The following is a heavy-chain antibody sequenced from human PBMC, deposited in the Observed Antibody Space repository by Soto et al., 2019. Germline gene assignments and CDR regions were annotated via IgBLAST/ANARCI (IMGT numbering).Heavy chain of an antibody. V-gene: IGHV3-64*01. CDR1: GFTFSSYA. J-gene: IGHJ4*02. CDR3: ARDSYPRYFDWSFDY. D-gene: IGHD3-9*01. CDR2: ISSNGGST. Sequence: GGSLRLSCAASGFTFSSYAMHWVRQAPGKGLEYVSAISSNGGSTYYANSVKGRFTISRDNSKNTLYLQMGSLTAEDMAVYYCARDSYPRYFDWSFDYWGQGTLVTVSS.